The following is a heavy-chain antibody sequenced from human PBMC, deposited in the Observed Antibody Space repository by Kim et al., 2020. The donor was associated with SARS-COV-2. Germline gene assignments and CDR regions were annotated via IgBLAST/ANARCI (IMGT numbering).Heavy chain of an antibody. CDR3: ARGSTIFGVVTNGMDV. Sequence: PPRKSRVTISVDTSKKQFSLKLSSVTAADTAVYYWARGSTIFGVVTNGMDVWGQGTTVTVSS. D-gene: IGHD3-3*01. J-gene: IGHJ6*02. V-gene: IGHV4-31*02.